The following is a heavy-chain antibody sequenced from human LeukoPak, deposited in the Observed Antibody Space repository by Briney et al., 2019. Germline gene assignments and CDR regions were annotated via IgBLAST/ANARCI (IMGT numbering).Heavy chain of an antibody. Sequence: PSETLSLTCTVSGGSISSYYWSWIRQPAGKGLEWIGRIYTSGSTNYNPSLKSRVTMSVDTSKNQFSLKLSSVTAADTAVYYCARGRYGSGSYPLAFDYWGQGTLVTVSS. CDR3: ARGRYGSGSYPLAFDY. V-gene: IGHV4-4*07. CDR1: GGSISSYY. D-gene: IGHD3-10*01. J-gene: IGHJ4*02. CDR2: IYTSGST.